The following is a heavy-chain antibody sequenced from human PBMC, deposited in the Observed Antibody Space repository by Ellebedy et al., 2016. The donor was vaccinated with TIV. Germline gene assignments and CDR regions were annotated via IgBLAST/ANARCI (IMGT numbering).Heavy chain of an antibody. CDR3: TREVGGTYYFDY. D-gene: IGHD1-26*01. V-gene: IGHV3-72*01. J-gene: IGHJ4*02. Sequence: GESLKISCAASGFTFSSYWMSWVRQAPGKGLEWVGRTRNKANSYTTEYAASVKGRFTISRDDSKTSLYLQMNSLKIEDTAVYYCTREVGGTYYFDYWGQGTLVTVSS. CDR1: GFTFSSYW. CDR2: TRNKANSYTT.